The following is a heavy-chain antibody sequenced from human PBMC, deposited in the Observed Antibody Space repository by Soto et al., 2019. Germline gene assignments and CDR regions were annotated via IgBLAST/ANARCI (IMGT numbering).Heavy chain of an antibody. CDR2: FDSEDGEK. CDR3: ATDDSSGYYLYY. J-gene: IGHJ4*02. V-gene: IGHV1-24*01. CDR1: RYTPTEFF. D-gene: IGHD3-22*01. Sequence: GSMKVSCKGFRYTPTEFFMHWGGQAPGKRAEWDGGFDSEDGEKNYAQKFPGRGTMTQDTSSDTGYLGLRSLRSEDTAVYYCATDDSSGYYLYYWGQGTLVTVSS.